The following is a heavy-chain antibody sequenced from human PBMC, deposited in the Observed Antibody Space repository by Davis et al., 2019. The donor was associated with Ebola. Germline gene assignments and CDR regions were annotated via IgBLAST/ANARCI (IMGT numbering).Heavy chain of an antibody. CDR2: INHSGST. Sequence: SETLSLTCAVYGGSFSGYYWSWIRQPPGKGLEWIGEINHSGSTNYNPSLKSRVTMSIDTSKNQFSLRLTSVTAADTAVYYCATRGTGTNYGRFDLWGQGALVTVSS. J-gene: IGHJ4*02. CDR3: ATRGTGTNYGRFDL. D-gene: IGHD3-10*01. V-gene: IGHV4-34*01. CDR1: GGSFSGYY.